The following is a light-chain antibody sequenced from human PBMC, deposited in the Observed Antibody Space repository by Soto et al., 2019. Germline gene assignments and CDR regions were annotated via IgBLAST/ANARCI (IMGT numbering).Light chain of an antibody. CDR3: LQYNDLRIT. J-gene: IGKJ5*01. V-gene: IGKV3-15*01. Sequence: ETVMTQSPATLSVSPGERATLSCRASQSVYINLAWYQQKPGQAPRLLIYGASTRATGIPARFSGSGSGTEFALTISILQSEDFAVYYCLQYNDLRITFGQGTRLEIK. CDR1: QSVYIN. CDR2: GAS.